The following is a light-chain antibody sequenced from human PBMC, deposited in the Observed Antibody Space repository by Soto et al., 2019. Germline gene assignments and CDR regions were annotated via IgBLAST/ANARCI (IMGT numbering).Light chain of an antibody. CDR2: EVS. V-gene: IGLV2-8*01. CDR1: SSDVGAYNY. CDR3: TSYAGTYSVFYV. Sequence: QSVLTQPPSASGSPGQSFTISCTGTSSDVGAYNYVSWYQQLPGKAPKLIIYEVSKRPSGVPDRFSGSKSGNTASLTVSGLQAEDEADYYCTSYAGTYSVFYVFGTGTKVTVL. J-gene: IGLJ1*01.